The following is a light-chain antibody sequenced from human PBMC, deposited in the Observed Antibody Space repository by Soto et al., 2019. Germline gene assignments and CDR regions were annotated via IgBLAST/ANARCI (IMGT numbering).Light chain of an antibody. CDR1: SSNVGAGYD. Sequence: QSVLTQPPSVSGAPGQRVTISCTGSSSNVGAGYDVHWYQQLPGTAPKLLISGNNIRPSGVPDRFSGSKSGTSASLAITGLQAEDEADYYCQSYDSSLSGSVFGGGT. V-gene: IGLV1-40*01. CDR2: GNN. J-gene: IGLJ3*02. CDR3: QSYDSSLSGSV.